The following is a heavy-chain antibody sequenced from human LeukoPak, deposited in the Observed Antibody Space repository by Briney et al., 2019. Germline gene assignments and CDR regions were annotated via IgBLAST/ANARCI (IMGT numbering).Heavy chain of an antibody. V-gene: IGHV3-23*01. CDR3: ARDHEGLDY. CDR2: ISGSGGST. J-gene: IGHJ4*02. CDR1: GFTFSSYA. Sequence: PGGSLRLSCAASGFTFSSYAMSWVRQAPGKGLEWVSAISGSGGSTYYADSVKGRFTISRDNAKNSLYLQMNSLRAEDTAVYYCARDHEGLDYWGQGTLVTVSS.